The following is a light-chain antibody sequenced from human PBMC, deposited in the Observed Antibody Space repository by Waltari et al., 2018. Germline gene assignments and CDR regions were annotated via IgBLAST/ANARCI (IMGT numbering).Light chain of an antibody. CDR1: SSDVGGYNY. V-gene: IGLV2-8*01. CDR3: SSYAGSNNLV. Sequence: QSALTQPPSASGSPGQSVTISCTGTSSDVGGYNYVPWYQQHPGKAPKLMIYDVIKRPSGVPDRFSGSKSGNTASLTVSGLQAEDEADYYCSSYAGSNNLVFGGGTKLTVL. J-gene: IGLJ2*01. CDR2: DVI.